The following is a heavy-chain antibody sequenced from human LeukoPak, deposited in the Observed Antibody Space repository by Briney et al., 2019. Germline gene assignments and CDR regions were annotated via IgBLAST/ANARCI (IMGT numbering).Heavy chain of an antibody. CDR2: VYHSGGT. CDR1: GGSISSGNLY. J-gene: IGHJ6*03. V-gene: IGHV4-39*07. CDR3: ARTTEAHSWRTRYYDYYMDV. Sequence: SETLSLTCTVSGGSISSGNLYRNWIRQSPDTGLEWLGNVYHSGGTYYNPSLKGRVTISVDTSKKQFSLKLSSVTAADTAVYYCARTTEAHSWRTRYYDYYMDVWGKGTTVTVSS. D-gene: IGHD6-13*01.